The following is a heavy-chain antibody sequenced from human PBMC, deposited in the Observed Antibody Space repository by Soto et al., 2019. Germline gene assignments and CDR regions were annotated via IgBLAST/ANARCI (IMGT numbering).Heavy chain of an antibody. CDR2: TNNDGSTT. CDR1: GFSFSSYW. J-gene: IGHJ3*02. D-gene: IGHD3-22*01. V-gene: IGHV3-74*01. CDR3: ARDFWNYYYDSSGYYPRAFDI. Sequence: SGGSLRLSCAASGFSFSSYWMHWVRQAPGKGLEWVSRTNNDGSTTTYADSVRGRFTSLRDNAKHTLYLQMTSLRDEDTAVYYCARDFWNYYYDSSGYYPRAFDIWGQETMVTVSS.